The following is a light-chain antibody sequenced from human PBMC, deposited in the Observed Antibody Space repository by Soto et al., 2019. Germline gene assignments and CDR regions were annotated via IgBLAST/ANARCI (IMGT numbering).Light chain of an antibody. V-gene: IGLV2-11*01. CDR2: DVS. CDR3: CSYAGTYTWV. CDR1: SSDVGGYNS. J-gene: IGLJ7*01. Sequence: QSVLTQPRSVSGSPGQSVTISCTGTSSDVGGYNSVSWYQQYPGKAPKLMIYDVSKRPSGVPDRFSGSKPGNAASLTISGLQAEDEADYYCCSYAGTYTWVFGGGTQLTVL.